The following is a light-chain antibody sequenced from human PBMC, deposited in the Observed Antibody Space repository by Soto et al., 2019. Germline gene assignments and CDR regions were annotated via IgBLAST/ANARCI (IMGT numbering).Light chain of an antibody. J-gene: IGKJ1*01. Sequence: VLTQSPLSSPVTLGQPASISCRSSQSLVYSDGNTYLSWLQQRPGQPPRLLIYQVSNRFSVVPDRFSGSGAGTDFTLKISRVEAEDVGVYSCIQFSLFPRTFGQGTKVEIK. CDR1: QSLVYSDGNTY. CDR2: QVS. CDR3: IQFSLFPRT. V-gene: IGKV2-24*01.